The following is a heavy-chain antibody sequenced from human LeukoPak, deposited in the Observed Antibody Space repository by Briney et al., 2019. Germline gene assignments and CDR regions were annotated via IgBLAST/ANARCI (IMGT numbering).Heavy chain of an antibody. CDR3: ARGVEPLAANTLAY. V-gene: IGHV3-53*01. CDR2: LYSDGNT. Sequence: ETLSLTCTVSGDSISTSNYYWGWIRQAPGKGLEWVSVLYSDGNTKYADSVQGRFTISRDNSKNTMYLEMNSLSPDDTAVYYCARGVEPLAANTLAYWGQGTLVTVSS. CDR1: GDSISTSNYY. J-gene: IGHJ4*02. D-gene: IGHD1-14*01.